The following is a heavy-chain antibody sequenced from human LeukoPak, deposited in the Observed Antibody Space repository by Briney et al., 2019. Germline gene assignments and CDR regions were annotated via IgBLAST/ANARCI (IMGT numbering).Heavy chain of an antibody. V-gene: IGHV3-53*01. J-gene: IGHJ4*02. Sequence: PGRSLRLSCAASGFTFDGYAMHWVRQAPGKGLEWVSVIYSGGSTYYADSVKGRFTISRDNSKNTLYLQMNSLRAEDTAVYYCARDQDYGSGSLVYWGQGTLVTVSS. CDR3: ARDQDYGSGSLVY. D-gene: IGHD3-10*01. CDR1: GFTFDGYA. CDR2: IYSGGST.